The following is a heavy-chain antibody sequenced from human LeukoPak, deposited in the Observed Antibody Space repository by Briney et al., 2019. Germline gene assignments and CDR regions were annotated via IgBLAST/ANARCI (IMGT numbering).Heavy chain of an antibody. D-gene: IGHD3-22*01. J-gene: IGHJ4*02. Sequence: HPGGSLRLSCAASGFTFSSYAMSWVRQAPGKGLEWVSAISGSGGSTYYADSVKGRFTISRDNSKNTLYLQMNSLRAEDTAVYYCAEGGVDSSGYYYFDFDYWGQGTLVTVSS. CDR2: ISGSGGST. CDR1: GFTFSSYA. V-gene: IGHV3-23*01. CDR3: AEGGVDSSGYYYFDFDY.